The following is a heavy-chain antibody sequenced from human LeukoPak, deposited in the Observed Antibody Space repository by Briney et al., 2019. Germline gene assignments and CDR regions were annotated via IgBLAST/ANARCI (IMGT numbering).Heavy chain of an antibody. Sequence: GGSLRLSCAASGFTFRSYDMHWVRQVTGKGLEWVSAVGISGDTYYAGSVKGRFTITRENAKNSLYLQMNSLTAGDTAVYYCVRGGIQVSGIDEIDYWGQGTLVTVSS. CDR1: GFTFRSYD. J-gene: IGHJ4*02. V-gene: IGHV3-13*01. D-gene: IGHD6-19*01. CDR2: VGISGDT. CDR3: VRGGIQVSGIDEIDY.